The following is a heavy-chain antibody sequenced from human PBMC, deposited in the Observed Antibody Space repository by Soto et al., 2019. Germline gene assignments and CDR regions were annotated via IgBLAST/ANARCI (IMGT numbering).Heavy chain of an antibody. CDR3: ARVVVRLGRIAARPQADPYYYAMDV. Sequence: SETLSLTCTVSGGSVSSGSYSWSWIRQPPGKGLEWIGYIYNSGGTNYNPSLKSRVTISVDTSKNQFSLKLSSVTAADTAVFYCARVVVRLGRIAARPQADPYYYAMDVWGQGTTVTVSS. CDR1: GGSVSSGSYS. D-gene: IGHD6-6*01. CDR2: IYNSGGT. V-gene: IGHV4-61*01. J-gene: IGHJ6*02.